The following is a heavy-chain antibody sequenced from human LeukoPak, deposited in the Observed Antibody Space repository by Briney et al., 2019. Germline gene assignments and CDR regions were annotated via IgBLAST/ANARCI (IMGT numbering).Heavy chain of an antibody. CDR3: ATDYHGYFDY. J-gene: IGHJ4*02. CDR2: INQDGGEK. CDR1: RFTFSSYW. V-gene: IGHV3-7*01. D-gene: IGHD1-14*01. Sequence: GGSLRLSCAAYRFTFSSYWMTWVRQAPGKGLEWVANINQDGGEKYYVDSVKGRFTISRDNAKNSLYLQMNILRAEDAAVYYCATDYHGYFDYWGQGTLVTVSS.